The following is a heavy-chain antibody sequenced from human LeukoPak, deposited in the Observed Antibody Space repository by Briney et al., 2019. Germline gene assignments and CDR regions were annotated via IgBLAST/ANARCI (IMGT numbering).Heavy chain of an antibody. Sequence: PSETLSLTCAVYGGSFSGYYWSWIRQPPGKGLEWIGEINHSGSTNYNPSLKSRVTISADTSKNQFSLKLSSVTTADTAVYYCASHCSGGSCYADYWGQGTLVTVSS. D-gene: IGHD2-15*01. CDR1: GGSFSGYY. J-gene: IGHJ4*02. CDR2: INHSGST. CDR3: ASHCSGGSCYADY. V-gene: IGHV4-34*01.